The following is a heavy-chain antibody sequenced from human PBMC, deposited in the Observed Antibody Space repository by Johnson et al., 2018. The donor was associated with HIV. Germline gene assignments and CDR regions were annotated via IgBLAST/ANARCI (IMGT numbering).Heavy chain of an antibody. V-gene: IGHV3-30-3*01. CDR3: AKDGAAAGTVGADAFDI. CDR2: ISYDGSNK. Sequence: QVQLVESGGGVVQPGRSLRLSCAASGFTFSSYAMHWVRQAPGKGLEWVAVISYDGSNKYYADSVKGRFTISRDNSKNTLYLQMNSLRDEDTAVYYCAKDGAAAGTVGADAFDIWGQGTMVTVSS. J-gene: IGHJ3*02. D-gene: IGHD6-13*01. CDR1: GFTFSSYA.